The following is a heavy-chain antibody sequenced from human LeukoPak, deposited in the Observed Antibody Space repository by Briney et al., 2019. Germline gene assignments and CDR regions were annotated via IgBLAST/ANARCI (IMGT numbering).Heavy chain of an antibody. D-gene: IGHD6-19*01. CDR3: AGKITVAGSRGAYDI. Sequence: GGSLRLSCAASGFTFSNYVMSWVRQAPGKGLEWVSGISGSGGNTYYADSVKGRFTISRDNSKNTLYLQMNSLRAEDTAVYYCAGKITVAGSRGAYDIWGQGTMVTVSS. J-gene: IGHJ3*02. V-gene: IGHV3-23*01. CDR2: ISGSGGNT. CDR1: GFTFSNYV.